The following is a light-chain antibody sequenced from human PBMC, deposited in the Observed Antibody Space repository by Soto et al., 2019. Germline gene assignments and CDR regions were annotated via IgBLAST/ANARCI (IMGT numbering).Light chain of an antibody. CDR2: QDN. CDR1: KLESKY. CDR3: QAWDSSTVV. Sequence: SYELTQPPSVSVSPGQTASISCSGDKLESKYTCWYQQKPGQSPVLVIYQDNNRPSGIPERFSGSNSGNTATLTISGTQAMDEADYYCQAWDSSTVVFGGGTKVTVL. V-gene: IGLV3-1*01. J-gene: IGLJ2*01.